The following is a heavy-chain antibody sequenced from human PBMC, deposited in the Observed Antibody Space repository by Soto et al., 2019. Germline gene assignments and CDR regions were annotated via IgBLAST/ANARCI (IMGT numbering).Heavy chain of an antibody. D-gene: IGHD2-2*01. J-gene: IGHJ6*02. Sequence: ASVKVSCKASGYTFTSYDINWVRQATGQGLEWMGWMNPNSGNTGYAQKFQGRVTMTRNTSISTAYMELSSLRSEDTAVYYCARGSSIVLVPSAMHYYYYYGMDVWGQGTTVTVSS. CDR1: GYTFTSYD. V-gene: IGHV1-8*01. CDR3: ARGSSIVLVPSAMHYYYYYGMDV. CDR2: MNPNSGNT.